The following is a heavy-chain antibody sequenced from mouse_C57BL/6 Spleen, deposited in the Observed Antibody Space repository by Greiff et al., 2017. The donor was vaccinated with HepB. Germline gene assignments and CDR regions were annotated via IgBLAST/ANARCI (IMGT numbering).Heavy chain of an antibody. D-gene: IGHD2-4*01. V-gene: IGHV5-4*01. CDR1: GFTFSSYA. J-gene: IGHJ2*01. CDR3: ARDRVYYDYDGYYFDY. CDR2: ISDGGSYT. Sequence: EVQLVESGGGLVKPGGSLKLSCAASGFTFSSYAMSWVRQTPEKRLEWVATISDGGSYTYYPDNVKGRFTISRDNAKNNLYLQMSHLKSEDTAMYYCARDRVYYDYDGYYFDYWGQGTTLTVSS.